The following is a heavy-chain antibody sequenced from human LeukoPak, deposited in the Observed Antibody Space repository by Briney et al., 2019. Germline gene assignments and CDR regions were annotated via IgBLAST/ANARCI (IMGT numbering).Heavy chain of an antibody. Sequence: PGGSLRLSCAASGFTFSSYSMNWVRQAPGKGLEWVSYISSSSSTIYYADSVKGRFTISRDNAKNSLYLQMNSLRAEDTAVYYCARSWGITIFGVVIDNYYYYGMDVWGQGTTVTVSS. J-gene: IGHJ6*02. V-gene: IGHV3-48*01. CDR3: ARSWGITIFGVVIDNYYYYGMDV. CDR1: GFTFSSYS. D-gene: IGHD3-3*01. CDR2: ISSSSSTI.